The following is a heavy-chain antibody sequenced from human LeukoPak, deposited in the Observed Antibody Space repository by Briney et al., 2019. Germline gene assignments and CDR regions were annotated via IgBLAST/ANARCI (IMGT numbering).Heavy chain of an antibody. CDR2: ISYDGSNK. CDR1: GFTFSSYA. Sequence: GRSLRLSCAASGFTFSSYAMHWVRQAPGKGLEWVAVISYDGSNKYYADSVKGRFTISRDNSKNTLYLQMNSLRAEDTAVYYCARNGSWWELHSYYFDYWGQGTLVTVSS. V-gene: IGHV3-30-3*01. J-gene: IGHJ4*02. CDR3: ARNGSWWELHSYYFDY. D-gene: IGHD1-26*01.